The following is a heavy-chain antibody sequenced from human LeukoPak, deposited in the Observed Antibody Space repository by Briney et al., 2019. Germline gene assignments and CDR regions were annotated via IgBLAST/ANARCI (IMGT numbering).Heavy chain of an antibody. D-gene: IGHD1-26*01. CDR2: INPVDSDT. V-gene: IGHV5-51*01. J-gene: IGHJ4*02. Sequence: PRESLKISCKASGYSFTTYWIAWVRQTPEKGLEWMGTINPVDSDTRYGPSFQGQVTISADKSISTAYLQWSSLQASDTAMYYCARKWNFDYWGQGTLVTVSS. CDR1: GYSFTTYW. CDR3: ARKWNFDY.